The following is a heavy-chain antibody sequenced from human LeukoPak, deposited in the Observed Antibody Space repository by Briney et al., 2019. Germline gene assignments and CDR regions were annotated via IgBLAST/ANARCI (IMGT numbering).Heavy chain of an antibody. Sequence: PGGSLRLSCAVSGLTLSSYRMHWVRQAPGKGLVWVSAIETDGKSATYADSVKGRFTISRDNAKNTLYLQMNSLRAEDTAVYFCARVYQGLHYWGQGTLVTVSS. V-gene: IGHV3-74*01. J-gene: IGHJ4*02. CDR3: ARVYQGLHY. D-gene: IGHD3-16*02. CDR1: GLTLSSYR. CDR2: IETDGKSA.